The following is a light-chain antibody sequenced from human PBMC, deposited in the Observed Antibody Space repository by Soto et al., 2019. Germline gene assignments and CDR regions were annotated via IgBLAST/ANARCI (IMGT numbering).Light chain of an antibody. CDR2: DVS. CDR1: QSVSSSY. V-gene: IGKV3-20*01. Sequence: EIVLTQSPGTLSLSPGERATLSCRSSQSVSSSYLACYQHKPGQAPRLLIYDVSSRATGIPDRFSGSGSGPDLTLPISRLEPEDFAVYYCQQYGSSPTFGQGTKVEIK. CDR3: QQYGSSPT. J-gene: IGKJ1*01.